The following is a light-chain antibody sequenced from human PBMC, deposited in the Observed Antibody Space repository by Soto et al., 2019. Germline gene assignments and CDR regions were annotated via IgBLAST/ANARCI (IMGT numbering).Light chain of an antibody. V-gene: IGKV3D-15*01. CDR1: QRHRPS. CDR3: QQFNNEPPIT. J-gene: IGKJ4*01. Sequence: MQSPGTLSLSPGERATLSCRASQRHRPSSCPWYQQRLCQSSRLLIYGASSRATGIPVRFSCSGSGTEFTLTISSLQSEDFEIFYCQQFNNEPPITFSGGTKVDIK. CDR2: GAS.